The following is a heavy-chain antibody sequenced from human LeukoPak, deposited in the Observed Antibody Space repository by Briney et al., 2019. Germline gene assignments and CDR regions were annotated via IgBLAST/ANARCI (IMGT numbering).Heavy chain of an antibody. D-gene: IGHD6-13*01. CDR2: ISAGGGST. J-gene: IGHJ4*02. CDR1: GFSFSSYA. V-gene: IGHV3-23*01. Sequence: PGGSLRLSCAASGFSFSSYAMSWVRQAPGKGPEWVSAISAGGGSTYYADSVKGRFTISRDNSKNTLFLQMSSLRAEDTAVYFCAKGVTCYSSSCPDYWGQGILVTVSS. CDR3: AKGVTCYSSSCPDY.